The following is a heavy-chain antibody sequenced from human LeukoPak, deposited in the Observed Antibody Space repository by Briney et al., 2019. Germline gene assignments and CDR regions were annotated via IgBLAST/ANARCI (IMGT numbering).Heavy chain of an antibody. J-gene: IGHJ4*02. CDR1: GDSISSGDYY. CDR3: ARAGAREIVVVITTPEKRFDY. D-gene: IGHD3-22*01. CDR2: ISSSGST. Sequence: SETLSLTCTVSGDSISSGDYYWSWIRQPAGKGLEWIGRISSSGSTNYNPSLKSRVTISVDTSKNQFSLKLSSVTAADTAVYYCARAGAREIVVVITTPEKRFDYWGQGTLVTVSS. V-gene: IGHV4-61*02.